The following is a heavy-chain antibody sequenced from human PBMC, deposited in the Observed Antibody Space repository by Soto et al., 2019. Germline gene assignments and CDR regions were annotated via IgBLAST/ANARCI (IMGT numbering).Heavy chain of an antibody. J-gene: IGHJ4*02. CDR2: IYGTGST. V-gene: IGHV4-59*01. D-gene: IGHD5-18*01. CDR1: GGSISNYY. Sequence: QVQLQESGPGLVKPSETLSLTCTVSGGSISNYYWSWIRQPPGKGLEWIGYIYGTGSTNYNPSLKSRVTFSADTSKNQVSLKLSSVTAADTAVYYCARDPPHSYGIYYFDYWGQGTLVTVSS. CDR3: ARDPPHSYGIYYFDY.